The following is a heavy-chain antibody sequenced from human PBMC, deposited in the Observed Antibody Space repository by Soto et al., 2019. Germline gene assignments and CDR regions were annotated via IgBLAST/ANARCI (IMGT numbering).Heavy chain of an antibody. CDR1: GCTFSTYV. J-gene: IGHJ6*03. CDR2: IWYDGGIK. CDR3: DRIDCTGGNCRPYAYYDLDV. D-gene: IGHD2-8*02. V-gene: IGHV3-33*01. Sequence: LRLSCAASGCTFSTYVMHWVRQAPGKGLEWVAVIWYDGGIKYYSDSTSGRFIVSRDNSRKTLYLQMNSLRVEDTAVYYCDRIDCTGGNCRPYAYYDLDVWGKGTTVTDSS.